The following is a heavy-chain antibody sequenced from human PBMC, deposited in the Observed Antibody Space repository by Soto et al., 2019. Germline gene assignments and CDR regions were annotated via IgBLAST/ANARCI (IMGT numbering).Heavy chain of an antibody. Sequence: QVQLVESGGGVVQPGRSLRLSCAASGFTFSSYGMHWVRQAPGKGLEWVAVISYDGSNKYYADSVKGRFTISRDNSKNTLYLQMNSLRAEDTAVYYCAKDRRAVASYPYYYGMDVWGQGTTVTVSS. J-gene: IGHJ6*02. CDR2: ISYDGSNK. CDR3: AKDRRAVASYPYYYGMDV. V-gene: IGHV3-30*18. D-gene: IGHD6-19*01. CDR1: GFTFSSYG.